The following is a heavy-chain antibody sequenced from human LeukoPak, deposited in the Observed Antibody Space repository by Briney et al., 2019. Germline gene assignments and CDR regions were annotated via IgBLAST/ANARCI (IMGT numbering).Heavy chain of an antibody. CDR3: ARGYCSGGSCYSDY. CDR1: GYTFTSYY. J-gene: IGHJ4*02. CDR2: INPSGGST. D-gene: IGHD2-15*01. V-gene: IGHV1-46*01. Sequence: ASVKVSCKASGYTFTSYYMHWVRQAPGQGLEWMGIINPSGGSTSYAQKFQGRVTMTRDMSTSTAYMELRSLRSDDTAVYYCARGYCSGGSCYSDYWGQGTLVTVSS.